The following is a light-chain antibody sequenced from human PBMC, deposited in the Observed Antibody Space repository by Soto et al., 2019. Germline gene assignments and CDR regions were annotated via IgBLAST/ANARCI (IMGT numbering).Light chain of an antibody. Sequence: QSALPKPPSVSGAPGQSVTISCTGTSSDVGKYDRVSWYQQPPGTAPKLIIYEVTNRPSGVPARFSGSKSGNTASLTISGLQAEDEADYYCSSYTSRSRYVFGTGTKVTVL. J-gene: IGLJ1*01. CDR2: EVT. CDR3: SSYTSRSRYV. V-gene: IGLV2-18*02. CDR1: SSDVGKYDR.